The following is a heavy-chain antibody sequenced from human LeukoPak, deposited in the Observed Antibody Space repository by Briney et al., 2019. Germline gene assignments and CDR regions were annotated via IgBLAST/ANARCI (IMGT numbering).Heavy chain of an antibody. J-gene: IGHJ4*02. Sequence: VQPGGSLRLSCAASGFIFSSYGMHWVRQAPGKGLEWVAFIRYDGSNKYYADSVKGRFTISRDNAKNSLYLQMNSLRAEDTAVYYCARSTYYYDSSGYFALKYWGQGTLVTVSS. CDR3: ARSTYYYDSSGYFALKY. D-gene: IGHD3-22*01. CDR1: GFIFSSYG. CDR2: IRYDGSNK. V-gene: IGHV3-30*02.